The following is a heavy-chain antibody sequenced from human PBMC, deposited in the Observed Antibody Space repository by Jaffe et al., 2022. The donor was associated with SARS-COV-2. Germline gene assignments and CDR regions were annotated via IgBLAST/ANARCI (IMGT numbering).Heavy chain of an antibody. J-gene: IGHJ6*02. CDR3: ARTHLEVGQQLVPPLYYYYYGMDV. Sequence: QVTLRESGPALVKPTQTLTLTCTFSGFSLSTSGMCVSWIRQPPGKALEWLALIDWDDDKYYSTSLKTRLTISKDTSKNQVVLTMTNMDPVDTATYYCARTHLEVGQQLVPPLYYYYYGMDVWGQGTTVTVSS. CDR2: IDWDDDK. D-gene: IGHD6-13*01. CDR1: GFSLSTSGMC. V-gene: IGHV2-70*01.